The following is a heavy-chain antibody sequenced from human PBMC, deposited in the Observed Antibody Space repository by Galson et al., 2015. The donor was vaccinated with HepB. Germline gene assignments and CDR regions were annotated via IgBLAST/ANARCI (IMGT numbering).Heavy chain of an antibody. D-gene: IGHD5-12*01. V-gene: IGHV4-59*08. Sequence: SETLSLTCSVSHGSINNYYWSWIRQSPGNRLEWIGYIYYNGDTTYNPSLGYQVGMSVDTSVNQVSLWLASVTAADTAVYYCARHPGRGSVGYAFDLWGQGTLVTVSS. CDR1: HGSINNYY. J-gene: IGHJ4*02. CDR2: IYYNGDT. CDR3: ARHPGRGSVGYAFDL.